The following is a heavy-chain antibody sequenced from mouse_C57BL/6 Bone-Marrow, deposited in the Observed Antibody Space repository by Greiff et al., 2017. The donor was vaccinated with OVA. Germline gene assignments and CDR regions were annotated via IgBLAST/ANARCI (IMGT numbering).Heavy chain of an antibody. D-gene: IGHD2-2*01. J-gene: IGHJ2*01. CDR3: ARGVTYYFDY. Sequence: QVQLQQSGAELVRPGTSVKMSCKASGYTFTNYWIGWAKQRPGHGLEWIGDIYPGGGYTNYNEKFKGKATLTADKSSSTAYMQFSSLTSEDSALYYCARGVTYYFDYWGQGTTLTVSS. CDR2: IYPGGGYT. V-gene: IGHV1-63*01. CDR1: GYTFTNYW.